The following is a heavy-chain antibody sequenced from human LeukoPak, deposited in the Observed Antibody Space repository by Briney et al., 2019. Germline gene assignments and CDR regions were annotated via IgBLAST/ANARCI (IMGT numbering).Heavy chain of an antibody. V-gene: IGHV4-34*01. CDR1: GGSFSGYY. J-gene: IGHJ5*02. CDR3: ARAFTASTRAGWFDP. Sequence: SETLSLTCAVYGGSFSGYYWSWIRQPPGKGLEWIGEINHSGSTNYSPSLKSRVTISVDTSKNQFSLKLSSVTAADTAVYYCARAFTASTRAGWFDPWGQGTLVTVSS. CDR2: INHSGST. D-gene: IGHD2-15*01.